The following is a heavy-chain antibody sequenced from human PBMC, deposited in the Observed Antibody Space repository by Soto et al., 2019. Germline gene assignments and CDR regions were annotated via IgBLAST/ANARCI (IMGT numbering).Heavy chain of an antibody. CDR1: GDSMSTGGYY. J-gene: IGHJ4*02. Sequence: SETLSLTCSVSGDSMSTGGYYWTWIRQHPGKGLEWIGHIYTTGTTYYSPSLKSQVTMSIDKSSNRFSLNLNSVTAADTAVYYCSRGRGSTPLRDWGPGALVTVSS. CDR2: IYTTGTT. D-gene: IGHD6-13*01. V-gene: IGHV4-31*02. CDR3: SRGRGSTPLRD.